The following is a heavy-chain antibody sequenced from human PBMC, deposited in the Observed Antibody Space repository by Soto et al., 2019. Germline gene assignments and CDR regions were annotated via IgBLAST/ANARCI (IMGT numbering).Heavy chain of an antibody. V-gene: IGHV3-21*01. CDR1: GFTFSSYS. Sequence: VQLVESGGGVVQPGRSLRLSCAASGFTFSSYSMNWVRQAPGKGLEWVSSISSSSSYIYYADSVKGRFTISRDNAKNSLYLQMNSLRAEDTAVYYCARDGTAAGAHDAFDIWGQGTMVTVSS. CDR2: ISSSSSYI. D-gene: IGHD6-13*01. J-gene: IGHJ3*02. CDR3: ARDGTAAGAHDAFDI.